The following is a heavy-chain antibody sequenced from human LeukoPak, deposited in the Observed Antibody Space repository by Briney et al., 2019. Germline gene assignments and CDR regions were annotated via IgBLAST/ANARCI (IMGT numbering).Heavy chain of an antibody. Sequence: GGSLRLSCAASGFTFSSYGMHWVRQAPGKGLEWVAFIRFDGSNKHYADSVKGRFTISRDNSKNSLYLQMNSLRTEDTALYYCAKVFDLEGWLQLWGTHFDYWGQGTLVTVSS. CDR3: AKVFDLEGWLQLWGTHFDY. D-gene: IGHD5-24*01. CDR2: IRFDGSNK. V-gene: IGHV3-30*02. CDR1: GFTFSSYG. J-gene: IGHJ4*02.